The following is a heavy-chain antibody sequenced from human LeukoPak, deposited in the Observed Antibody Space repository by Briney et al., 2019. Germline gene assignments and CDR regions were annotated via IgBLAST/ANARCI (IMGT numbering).Heavy chain of an antibody. V-gene: IGHV3-7*01. Sequence: GGSLRLSCAASGFTFSSYWMSWVRQAPGKGLEWVANIKQDGSEKYYVDSVKGRFTISRDNAKNSLYLQMNSLRAEDTAVYYCARVATPHPYYYYYYVDVWGKGTTVTVSS. CDR1: GFTFSSYW. J-gene: IGHJ6*03. CDR2: IKQDGSEK. CDR3: ARVATPHPYYYYYYVDV.